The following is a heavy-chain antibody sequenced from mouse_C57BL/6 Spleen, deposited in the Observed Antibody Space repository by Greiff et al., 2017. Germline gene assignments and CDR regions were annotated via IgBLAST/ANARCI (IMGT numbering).Heavy chain of an antibody. CDR3: AVGDYGKYGAMDY. CDR2: IYPGDGDT. D-gene: IGHD2-1*01. CDR1: GYAFSSSW. Sequence: VQLQQSGPELVKPGASVKISCKASGYAFSSSWMNWVKQRPGKGLEWIGRIYPGDGDTNYNGKFKGKATLTADKSSSTAYMQLSSLTSEDSAVYFCAVGDYGKYGAMDYWGQGTSVTVSS. V-gene: IGHV1-82*01. J-gene: IGHJ4*01.